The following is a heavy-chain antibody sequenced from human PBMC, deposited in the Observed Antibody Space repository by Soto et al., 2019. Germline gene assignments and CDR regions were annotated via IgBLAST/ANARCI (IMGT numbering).Heavy chain of an antibody. CDR1: GFTFSSYA. CDR3: ARDRLPLWEDVFDI. D-gene: IGHD1-26*01. V-gene: IGHV3-30-3*01. J-gene: IGHJ3*02. Sequence: GGSLRLSCAASGFTFSSYAMHWVRQAPGKGLEWVAVISYDGSNKYYADSVKGRFTISRDNSKNTLYLQMNSLRAEDTAVYYCARDRLPLWEDVFDIWGQGTMVTVSS. CDR2: ISYDGSNK.